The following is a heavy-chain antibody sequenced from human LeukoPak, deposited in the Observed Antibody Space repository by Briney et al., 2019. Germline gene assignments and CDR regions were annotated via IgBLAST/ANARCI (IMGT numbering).Heavy chain of an antibody. Sequence: SETLSLTCAVYGASFSGYYWSWIRQPPGKGLEWIGEINHRRSSNYNPSLKSRVTISIDTSKNQFSLKLSSVTAADTAVYYCARGEAGLAAGMLDYWGRGTLVTVSS. V-gene: IGHV4-34*01. D-gene: IGHD6-13*01. CDR2: INHRRSS. J-gene: IGHJ4*02. CDR3: ARGEAGLAAGMLDY. CDR1: GASFSGYY.